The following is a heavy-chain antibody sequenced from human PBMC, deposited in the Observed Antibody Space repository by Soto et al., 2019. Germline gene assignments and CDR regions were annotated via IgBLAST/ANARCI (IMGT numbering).Heavy chain of an antibody. CDR3: AIGARPYYFDY. CDR1: GGTFSSYA. V-gene: IGHV1-69*13. D-gene: IGHD6-6*01. CDR2: IIPIFGTA. J-gene: IGHJ4*02. Sequence: SVKVSCKASGGTFSSYAISWVRQAPGQGLEWMGGIIPIFGTANYAQKFQGRVTITADESTSTAYMELSSMRSEDTAVYYCAIGARPYYFDYWGQGTLVTVSS.